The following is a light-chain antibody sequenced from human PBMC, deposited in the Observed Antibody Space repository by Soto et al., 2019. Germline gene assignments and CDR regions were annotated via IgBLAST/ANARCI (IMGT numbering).Light chain of an antibody. Sequence: DVQMTQSPSSLSAFVGDRVTITCRASQGIAPYLAWFQQKPGKVPKLLIYATSTLQSGVPSRFSGSGSGTDFTLPVTSLQPEDVGTYYCHKYNSAPLTFGGGTKVEIK. J-gene: IGKJ4*01. CDR3: HKYNSAPLT. V-gene: IGKV1-27*01. CDR1: QGIAPY. CDR2: ATS.